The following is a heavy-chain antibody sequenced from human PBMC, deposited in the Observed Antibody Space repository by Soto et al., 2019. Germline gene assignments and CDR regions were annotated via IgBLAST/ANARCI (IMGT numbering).Heavy chain of an antibody. Sequence: QVQLVESVGDLVKPGGSLRLSCAASKFTFSDYYMSWIRQAPGKGLEWVSYISSSGSITYYADSVKGRFTISRDNAKNSLYLQMNSLRAEDTAVYYCARGSPGNSYYFDYWGQGTLVTVSS. CDR1: KFTFSDYY. CDR3: ARGSPGNSYYFDY. D-gene: IGHD3-10*01. CDR2: ISSSGSIT. V-gene: IGHV3-11*01. J-gene: IGHJ4*02.